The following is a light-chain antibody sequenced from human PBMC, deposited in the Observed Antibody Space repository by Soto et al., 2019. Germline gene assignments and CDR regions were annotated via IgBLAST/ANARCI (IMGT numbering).Light chain of an antibody. CDR3: QHSYSTPYT. J-gene: IGKJ2*01. CDR2: AAS. V-gene: IGKV1-39*01. Sequence: DIQMTQSPSSLSASVGDRVTITSRASQSMSSYLNWYQQKPGKDPKLQIDAASSLQIWVPARFTVSGYVTDFSLNISSLHHEDFATYYCQHSYSTPYTFGQGTKVDIK. CDR1: QSMSSY.